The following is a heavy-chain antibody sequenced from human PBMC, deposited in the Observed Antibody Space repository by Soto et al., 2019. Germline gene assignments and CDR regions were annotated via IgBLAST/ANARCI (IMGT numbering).Heavy chain of an antibody. CDR1: GGSISSYY. D-gene: IGHD5-12*01. J-gene: IGHJ4*02. V-gene: IGHV4-59*12. CDR3: AREHVERGYSGYDRLGFDY. Sequence: QVQLQESGPGLVKPSETLSLTCTVSGGSISSYYWSWIRQPPGKGLEWIGYMYYTGSTNYNPSLRSQVTTSVDTSKNQFSLKLSSVTAADTAVYYCAREHVERGYSGYDRLGFDYWGQGTLVTVSS. CDR2: MYYTGST.